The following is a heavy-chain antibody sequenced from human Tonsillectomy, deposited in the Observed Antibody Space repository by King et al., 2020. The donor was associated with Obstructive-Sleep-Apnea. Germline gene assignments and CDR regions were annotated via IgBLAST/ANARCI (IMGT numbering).Heavy chain of an antibody. V-gene: IGHV3-33*06. CDR1: GFTFSSFG. D-gene: IGHD3-22*01. CDR3: AKGDYYDSSGYPYYFDY. Sequence: VQLVESGGGVVQPGRALRLSCAASGFTFSSFGMHWVRQAPGKGLEWVAVIWYDGSNEDYVDSVKGRFTISRDNSKSTLYLQMNSLRADDTAVYYCAKGDYYDSSGYPYYFDYWGQGTLVTVSS. CDR2: IWYDGSNE. J-gene: IGHJ4*02.